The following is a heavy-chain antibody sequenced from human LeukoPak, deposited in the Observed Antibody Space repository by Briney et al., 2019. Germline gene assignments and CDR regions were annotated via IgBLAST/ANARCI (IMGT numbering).Heavy chain of an antibody. V-gene: IGHV3-11*05. D-gene: IGHD6-19*01. CDR1: GFSFSDYC. CDR3: ARDMRTGWYAADY. J-gene: IGHJ4*02. CDR2: ISSRSSST. Sequence: GGSLRLSCAASGFSFSDYCMSWISQAPGKGLEWVSYISSRSSSTNYADSVKGRFTMSRDNAKNSLYLQMNSLRAEDTAVYYCARDMRTGWYAADYWGQGTLVTVSS.